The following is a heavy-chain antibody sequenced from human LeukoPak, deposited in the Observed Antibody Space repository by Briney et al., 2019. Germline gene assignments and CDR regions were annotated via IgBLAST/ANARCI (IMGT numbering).Heavy chain of an antibody. Sequence: SETLSLTCAVSGYSISSGYYWGWIRQPPGKGQEWIGSIYHSGSTYYNPSLKSRVTISVDTYKNQFSLKLSSVTAADTAVYYCARTPGDYGFDYWGQGTLVTVSS. D-gene: IGHD4-17*01. J-gene: IGHJ4*02. V-gene: IGHV4-38-2*01. CDR2: IYHSGST. CDR3: ARTPGDYGFDY. CDR1: GYSISSGYY.